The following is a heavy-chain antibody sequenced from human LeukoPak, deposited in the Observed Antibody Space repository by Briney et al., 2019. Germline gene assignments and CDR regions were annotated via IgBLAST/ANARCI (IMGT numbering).Heavy chain of an antibody. CDR2: INAGNGNT. CDR1: RYTFISYV. Sequence: ASVKVSCKASRYTFISYVIRWVRQAPGQRLEWMGWINAGNGNTKYPQKFQGRVTITRDTSASTAYMELSSPRSEDAAVYYCARDFSAGDAFDIWGQGTMVIVSS. CDR3: ARDFSAGDAFDI. D-gene: IGHD3/OR15-3a*01. V-gene: IGHV1-3*01. J-gene: IGHJ3*02.